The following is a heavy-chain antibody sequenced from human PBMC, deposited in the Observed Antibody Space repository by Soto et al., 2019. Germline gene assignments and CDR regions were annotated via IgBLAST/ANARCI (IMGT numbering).Heavy chain of an antibody. CDR3: VRGIRYGDYSDWFSP. CDR2: INAGNGNT. J-gene: IGHJ5*02. Sequence: GASVKVSCKASGYTFTSYAMHWVRQAPGQRLEWMGWINAGNGNTKYSQKFQGRVTFTRNTSISTAYMELSSLRSEDTAVYYCVRGIRYGDYSDWFSPCGQGTPVTV. V-gene: IGHV1-3*01. CDR1: GYTFTSYA. D-gene: IGHD4-17*01.